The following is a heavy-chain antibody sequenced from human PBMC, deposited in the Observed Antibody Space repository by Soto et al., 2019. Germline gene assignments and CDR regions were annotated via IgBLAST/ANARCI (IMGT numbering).Heavy chain of an antibody. Sequence: SETLSLTCTVSGGSISSYYWSWIRQPPGKGLEWIGYIYYSGSTNYNPSLKSRVTISVDTSKNQFSLKLSSVTAADTAVYYCAREFIAAAGTRWFDPWGQGTLVTVSS. CDR2: IYYSGST. V-gene: IGHV4-59*01. CDR1: GGSISSYY. D-gene: IGHD6-13*01. J-gene: IGHJ5*02. CDR3: AREFIAAAGTRWFDP.